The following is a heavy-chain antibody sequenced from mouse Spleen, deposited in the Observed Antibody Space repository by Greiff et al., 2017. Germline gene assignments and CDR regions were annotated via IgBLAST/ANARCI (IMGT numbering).Heavy chain of an antibody. CDR1: GFTFSSSA. CDR3: ARRGLPYYAMDY. V-gene: IGHV5-9-1*01. CDR2: ISSGGSYT. Sequence: EVKLVESGGGLVKPGGSLKLSCAASGFTFSSSAMSWVRQTPEKRLEWVATISSGGSYTYYPDSVKGRFTISRDNAKNTLYLQMSSLRSEDTAMYYCARRGLPYYAMDYWGQGTSVTVSS. J-gene: IGHJ4*01. D-gene: IGHD2-2*01.